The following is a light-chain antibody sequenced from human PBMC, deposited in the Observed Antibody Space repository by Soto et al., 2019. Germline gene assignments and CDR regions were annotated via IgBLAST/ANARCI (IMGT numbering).Light chain of an antibody. V-gene: IGKV3-15*01. J-gene: IGKJ5*01. Sequence: IVLTHSPATLSVSPGDRATLSSRASQSLSSNLAWYQQKPGQAPRLLIYGASTRAIGIPARFSGSGSGTEFTLTISSLQSEDLAVYYCQQYGSSITFGQGTRLDTK. CDR1: QSLSSN. CDR2: GAS. CDR3: QQYGSSIT.